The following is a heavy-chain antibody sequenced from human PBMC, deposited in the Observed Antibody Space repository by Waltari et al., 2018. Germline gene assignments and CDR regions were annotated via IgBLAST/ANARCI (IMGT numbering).Heavy chain of an antibody. V-gene: IGHV5-51*01. CDR1: GYSFTSYW. CDR2: SLPVDSAT. J-gene: IGHJ3*02. CDR3: ARPGSSGSLDAFDI. Sequence: EVQLVQSGAEVKKPGESLKISCKGSGYSFTSYWIGWVRQMPGKGLEWRGFSLPVDSATSYSPSFQGQVTISADKSISTAYLQWSSLKASDTAMYYCARPGSSGSLDAFDIWGQGTMVTVSS. D-gene: IGHD1-26*01.